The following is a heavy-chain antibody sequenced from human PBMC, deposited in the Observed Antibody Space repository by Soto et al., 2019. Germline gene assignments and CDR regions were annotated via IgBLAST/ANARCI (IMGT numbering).Heavy chain of an antibody. CDR1: GGSISSYY. J-gene: IGHJ4*02. CDR3: ARGRGYCSGGSCFPRLDY. Sequence: VTLSLTCTVSGGSISSYYWSWMRQPPGKVLEWIGYIYYSGSTNYNPSLKSRVTISVDTSKNQFSLKLSSVTAADTAVYYCARGRGYCSGGSCFPRLDYWGQGTLVTVSS. CDR2: IYYSGST. V-gene: IGHV4-59*01. D-gene: IGHD2-15*01.